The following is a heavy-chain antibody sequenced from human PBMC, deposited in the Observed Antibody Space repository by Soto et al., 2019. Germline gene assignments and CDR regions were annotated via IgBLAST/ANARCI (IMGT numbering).Heavy chain of an antibody. V-gene: IGHV3-23*01. J-gene: IGHJ4*02. CDR2: ISGSGGST. CDR1: GFTFSSYA. D-gene: IGHD6-19*01. CDR3: ARGVGGVLVDGFDY. Sequence: GGSLRLSCAAAGFTFSSYAMSWVRQAPGKGLEWVSAISGSGGSTYYADSVKCRFTISRDNSKNLLSLQMNSLRAEDTAIYYCARGVGGVLVDGFDYWGQGALVTVSS.